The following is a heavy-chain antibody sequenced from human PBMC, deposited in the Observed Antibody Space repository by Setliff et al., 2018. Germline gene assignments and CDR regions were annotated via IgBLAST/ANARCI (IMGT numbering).Heavy chain of an antibody. D-gene: IGHD6-13*01. CDR3: VSWLYYYYYGVDV. CDR1: GFTFSTYW. Sequence: GESLKISCAASGFTFSTYWMHWVRQAPGKGLVWDSRINSDGSTTSYADSVKGRFTISRDNTKNTLYLQMNSLRAEDTAVYYCVSWLYYYYYGVDVWGQGTTVTVSS. V-gene: IGHV3-74*01. CDR2: INSDGSTT. J-gene: IGHJ6*02.